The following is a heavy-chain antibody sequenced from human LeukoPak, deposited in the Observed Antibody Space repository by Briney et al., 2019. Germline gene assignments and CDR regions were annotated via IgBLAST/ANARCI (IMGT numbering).Heavy chain of an antibody. CDR2: LYYTGST. D-gene: IGHD3-3*01. Sequence: PSETLSLSCTVSGGSISSYYWSWIRQPPGKGLERIGYLYYTGSTNYSPSLKSRVTMSVDTSKNQFSLKLSSVTAADTAVYYCARITNYYYMDVWGKGIMVTVSS. CDR3: ARITNYYYMDV. J-gene: IGHJ6*03. CDR1: GGSISSYY. V-gene: IGHV4-59*01.